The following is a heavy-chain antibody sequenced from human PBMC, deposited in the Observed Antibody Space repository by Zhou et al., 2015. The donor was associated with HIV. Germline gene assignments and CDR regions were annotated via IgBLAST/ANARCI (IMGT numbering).Heavy chain of an antibody. D-gene: IGHD6-19*01. Sequence: QVLLVQSGAEVKKPGSSVKVSCEASGGTFSNYAVSWVRQAPGQGLEWMGGVIPIFGTAKYAQKFQGRITITADESTTTAYMELNSLRSEDTAVYYCARVGKGIAVGAPYYYGMDVWGQGTTVTVSS. CDR1: GGTFSNYA. CDR3: ARVGKGIAVGAPYYYGMDV. J-gene: IGHJ6*02. CDR2: VIPIFGTA. V-gene: IGHV1-69*01.